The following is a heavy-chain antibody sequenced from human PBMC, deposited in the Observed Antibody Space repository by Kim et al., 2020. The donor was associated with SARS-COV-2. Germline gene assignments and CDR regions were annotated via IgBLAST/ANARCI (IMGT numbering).Heavy chain of an antibody. V-gene: IGHV3-23*01. Sequence: YSDSGKGRYTISNDNSKNTLYLKMNSLRAEDTAVYYCAKEDSSAPIDYWGQGTLVTVSS. D-gene: IGHD6-19*01. CDR3: AKEDSSAPIDY. J-gene: IGHJ4*02.